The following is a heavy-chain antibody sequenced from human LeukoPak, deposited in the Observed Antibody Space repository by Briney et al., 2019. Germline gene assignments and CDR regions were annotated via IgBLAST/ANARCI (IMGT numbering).Heavy chain of an antibody. CDR2: IYPDDSDT. CDR1: GYSFTTYW. V-gene: IGHV5-51*01. Sequence: GESLKISCKGSGYSFTTYWLGWVRQMPGKGLEWMGIIYPDDSDTRYSPSFQGQVTISADKSISTAYLQWSSLKASDTAMYYCATLSRATGPHLNYWGQETLRTVSS. D-gene: IGHD1-1*01. CDR3: ATLSRATGPHLNY. J-gene: IGHJ4*02.